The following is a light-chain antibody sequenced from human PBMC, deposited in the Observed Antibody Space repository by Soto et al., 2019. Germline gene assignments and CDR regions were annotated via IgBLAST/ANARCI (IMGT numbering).Light chain of an antibody. V-gene: IGKV3-15*01. Sequence: EIVMTQSPATLSVSPGERATLSCRASQSVSSNLAWYQQKHGQAPRLLIYGASTRATGIPARFSGSGSGTEFTLTISSLQSEDVAVYYCQQYNNWPSLTFGGGTKVEIK. J-gene: IGKJ4*01. CDR1: QSVSSN. CDR2: GAS. CDR3: QQYNNWPSLT.